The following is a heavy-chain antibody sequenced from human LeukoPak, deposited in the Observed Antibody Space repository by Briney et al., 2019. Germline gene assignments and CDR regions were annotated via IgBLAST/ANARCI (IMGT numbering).Heavy chain of an antibody. CDR3: ASDTKRGYSYGSPTDGFDI. J-gene: IGHJ3*02. D-gene: IGHD5-18*01. CDR1: GLTFSSYS. CDR2: ISSSSSYI. Sequence: GSLRLSCAASGLTFSSYSMNWVRQSPGKGLEWVSSISSSSSYIYYADSVRGRFTISRDNAKNSLYLQMNSLRAEDTAVYYCASDTKRGYSYGSPTDGFDIWGQGTMVTVSS. V-gene: IGHV3-21*01.